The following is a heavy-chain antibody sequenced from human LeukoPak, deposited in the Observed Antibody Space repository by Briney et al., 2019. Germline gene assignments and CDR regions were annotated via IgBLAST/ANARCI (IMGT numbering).Heavy chain of an antibody. V-gene: IGHV4-59*02. Sequence: SETLSLTCTVSGGSVSNYYWSWIRQSPGKGLEWIGYIYYTETSYNPSLKSRVTISVGTSKNQFSLKLSSVAAADTAVYYCAIPREGLRNLRAFDYWGQGTLVTVSS. CDR2: IYYTET. CDR1: GGSVSNYY. J-gene: IGHJ4*02. D-gene: IGHD5-12*01. CDR3: AIPREGLRNLRAFDY.